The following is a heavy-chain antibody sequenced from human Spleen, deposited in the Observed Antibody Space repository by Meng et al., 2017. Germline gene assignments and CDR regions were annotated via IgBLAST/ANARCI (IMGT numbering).Heavy chain of an antibody. V-gene: IGHV1-8*03. Sequence: ASVKVSCKASGYTFTSYYMHWVRQAPGQGLEWMGWMNPNSGNTGYAQKFQDRVTITRNTSISTAYMELSSLRSEDTAVYYCARGEYSSGWYGIAHGIDYWGQGTLVTVSS. D-gene: IGHD6-19*01. CDR2: MNPNSGNT. J-gene: IGHJ4*02. CDR3: ARGEYSSGWYGIAHGIDY. CDR1: GYTFTSYY.